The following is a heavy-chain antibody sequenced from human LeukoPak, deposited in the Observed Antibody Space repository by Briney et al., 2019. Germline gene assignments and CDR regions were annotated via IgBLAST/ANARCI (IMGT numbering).Heavy chain of an antibody. CDR1: GFTFTNAW. CDR3: TTDTWSGFDP. Sequence: GGSLRLSCAASGFTFTNAWMTWVRQAPGKGLEWVGRIYRKTDGGTTDYAAPVKGRFTISRDDSKNTLYLQMNSLKTEDTAAYYCTTDTWSGFDPWGQGTLVTVSS. J-gene: IGHJ5*02. V-gene: IGHV3-15*01. D-gene: IGHD2/OR15-2a*01. CDR2: IYRKTDGGTT.